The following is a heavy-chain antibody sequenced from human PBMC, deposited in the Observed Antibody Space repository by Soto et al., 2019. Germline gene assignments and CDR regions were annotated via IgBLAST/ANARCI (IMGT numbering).Heavy chain of an antibody. CDR2: ISAYNGNT. V-gene: IGHV1-18*01. CDR3: ARDLGYCSGGSCRNWFDP. D-gene: IGHD2-15*01. Sequence: ASVKLSCKASGYTFTSYPIYWVRQAPGQGLEWMGWISAYNGNTNYAQKLQGRVTMTTDTSTSTAYMELRSLRSDDTAVYYCARDLGYCSGGSCRNWFDPWGQGTLVTVSS. J-gene: IGHJ5*02. CDR1: GYTFTSYP.